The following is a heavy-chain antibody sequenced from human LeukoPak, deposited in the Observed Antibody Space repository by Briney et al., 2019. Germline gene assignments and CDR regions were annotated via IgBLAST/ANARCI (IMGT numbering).Heavy chain of an antibody. D-gene: IGHD4-17*01. J-gene: IGHJ4*02. V-gene: IGHV3-30-3*01. CDR1: GFTFSSYA. CDR2: ISYDGSNK. Sequence: GGSLRLSCAASGFTFSSYAMHWVRQAPGEGLEWVAVISYDGSNKYYADSVKGRFTISRDNSKNTLCLQMNSLRAGDTAVYYCARDRGYGDYGGGYFDYWGQGTLVTVSS. CDR3: ARDRGYGDYGGGYFDY.